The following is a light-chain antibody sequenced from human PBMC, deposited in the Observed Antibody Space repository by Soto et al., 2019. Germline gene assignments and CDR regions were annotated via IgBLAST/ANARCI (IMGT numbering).Light chain of an antibody. CDR2: ANL. J-gene: IGLJ2*01. V-gene: IGLV1-44*01. Sequence: QSVLTQPPSASGTPGQRVTISCSGSSSSIGSNPVNWYQQVPGTAPKLLIYANLQRPSGVPYRFSGSKSGTSASLAISGLQSEDEADYYCEAWDDSLNGRLFGGGTKLTVL. CDR3: EAWDDSLNGRL. CDR1: SSSIGSNP.